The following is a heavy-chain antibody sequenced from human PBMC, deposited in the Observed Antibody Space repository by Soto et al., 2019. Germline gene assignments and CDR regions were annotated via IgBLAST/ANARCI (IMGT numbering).Heavy chain of an antibody. D-gene: IGHD6-6*01. Sequence: EVQLVESGGGLVQPGGSLRLSCEASGFTFNKFWMTWVRQAPGKGLEWVANIKQDGSEEYYVESVKGRFTISRDNAKNSVFLQMNSLRGEYKAVYYCARPRMQLLPVYGLDVWGRGTTVTVSS. CDR2: IKQDGSEE. J-gene: IGHJ6*02. CDR1: GFTFNKFW. CDR3: ARPRMQLLPVYGLDV. V-gene: IGHV3-7*03.